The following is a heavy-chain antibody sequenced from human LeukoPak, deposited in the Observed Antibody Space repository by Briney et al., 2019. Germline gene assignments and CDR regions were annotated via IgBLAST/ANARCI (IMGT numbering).Heavy chain of an antibody. V-gene: IGHV1-69*13. J-gene: IGHJ4*02. D-gene: IGHD3-16*02. CDR1: GGTFSSYA. CDR2: IIPIFGTA. Sequence: SVKVSCKASGGTFSSYAISWVRQAPGQGLEWMGGIIPIFGTANYAQKFQGRVTITADESTSTAYMELSSLRSEDTAVYYCARDLGDYVWGSYRQGYVDYWGQGTLVTVSS. CDR3: ARDLGDYVWGSYRQGYVDY.